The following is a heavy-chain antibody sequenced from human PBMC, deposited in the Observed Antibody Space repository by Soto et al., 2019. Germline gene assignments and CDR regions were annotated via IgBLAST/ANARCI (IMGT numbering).Heavy chain of an antibody. V-gene: IGHV4-34*08. Sequence: SVTLSLTWAVDGGTFSCYYWSWIRQPPGKGLEWIGEINHSGSTNYNPSLKSRVTISVDTSKNQFSLKLSSVTAADTAVYYCAKSGYSSGWYPYWGQGTLVTV. CDR1: GGTFSCYY. D-gene: IGHD6-19*01. J-gene: IGHJ4*02. CDR3: AKSGYSSGWYPY. CDR2: INHSGST.